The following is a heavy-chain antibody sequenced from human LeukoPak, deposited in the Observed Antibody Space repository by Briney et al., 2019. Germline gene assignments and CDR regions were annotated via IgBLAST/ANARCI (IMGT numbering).Heavy chain of an antibody. J-gene: IGHJ4*02. V-gene: IGHV1-2*02. CDR1: GYTFTGYY. Sequence: ASVKVSCKASGYTFTGYYMHWVRQAPGQGLEWMGWINPNSGGTNCAQKFQGRVTMTRDTSISTAFMEMTRLRSDDTAVYYCARVKTMIVVVTLFDYWGQGTLVTVSS. D-gene: IGHD3-22*01. CDR2: INPNSGGT. CDR3: ARVKTMIVVVTLFDY.